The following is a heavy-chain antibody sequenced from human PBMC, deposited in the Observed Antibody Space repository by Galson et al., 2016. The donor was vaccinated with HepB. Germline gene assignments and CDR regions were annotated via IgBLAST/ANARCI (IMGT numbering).Heavy chain of an antibody. V-gene: IGHV1-69*13. CDR1: GGTFSSYA. CDR3: ARSTGYYYDSRAYSD. Sequence: SVKVSCKASGGTFSSYAISWVRQAPGQGLEWMGGIIPIFGSTNSAQRFQGRVTITADESTSTAYMELSNLRSEDTAVYYCARSTGYYYDSRAYSDWGQGTLVTVSS. J-gene: IGHJ4*02. D-gene: IGHD3-22*01. CDR2: IIPIFGST.